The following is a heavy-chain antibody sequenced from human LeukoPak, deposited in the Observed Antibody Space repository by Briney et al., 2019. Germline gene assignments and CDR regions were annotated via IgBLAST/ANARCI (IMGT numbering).Heavy chain of an antibody. J-gene: IGHJ5*02. CDR3: ARENVVVPAAKRLGWFDP. D-gene: IGHD2-2*01. CDR1: GGTFSSYA. V-gene: IGHV1-69*13. Sequence: GASVKVSCKASGGTFSSYAISWVRQAPGQGLVWMGGIIPIFGTANYAQKFQGRVTITADESTSTAYMELSSLRSEDTAVYYCARENVVVPAAKRLGWFDPWGQGTLVTVSS. CDR2: IIPIFGTA.